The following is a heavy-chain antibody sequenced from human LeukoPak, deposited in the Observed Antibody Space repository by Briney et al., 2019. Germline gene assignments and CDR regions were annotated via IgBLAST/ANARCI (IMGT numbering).Heavy chain of an antibody. V-gene: IGHV3-48*03. CDR1: GFTFSHYE. J-gene: IGHJ4*02. CDR3: ARVVGYYGSGNYYFDS. Sequence: GGSLRLPCAASGFTFSHYEMNGVRLAPGKGLEWISFISASGTTTYYADSVKGRFTSSRDNAKNSIYLQMNSLRAEDTAAYFCARVVGYYGSGNYYFDSWGQGTLVTVSS. CDR2: ISASGTTT. D-gene: IGHD3-10*01.